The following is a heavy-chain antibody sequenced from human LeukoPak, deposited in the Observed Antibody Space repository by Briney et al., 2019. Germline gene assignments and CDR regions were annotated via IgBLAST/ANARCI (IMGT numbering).Heavy chain of an antibody. CDR3: ARERGGGGFGVVIKRSYYYMDV. CDR2: IIPIFGTA. Sequence: ASVKVSCKASGGTFSSYAISWVRQAPGQGLEWMGGIIPIFGTANYAQKFQGRVTITADESTSTAYMELSSLRSEDTAVYYCARERGGGGFGVVIKRSYYYMDVWGKGTTVTVSS. J-gene: IGHJ6*03. CDR1: GGTFSSYA. V-gene: IGHV1-69*13. D-gene: IGHD3-3*01.